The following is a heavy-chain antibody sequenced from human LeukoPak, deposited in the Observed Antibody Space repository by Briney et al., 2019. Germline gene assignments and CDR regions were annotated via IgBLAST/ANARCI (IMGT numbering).Heavy chain of an antibody. CDR2: IYYSGST. J-gene: IGHJ6*03. CDR1: GGSISSYY. V-gene: IGHV4-59*01. D-gene: IGHD3-10*01. Sequence: SETLSLTCTVSGGSISSYYWSWIRQPPGKGLEWIGYIYYSGSTNYNPSLKSRVTISVDTSKNQFSLKLSSVTAADTAVYYCARGRTPTGVRGVISYYYYYMDVWGKGTTVTISS. CDR3: ARGRTPTGVRGVISYYYYYMDV.